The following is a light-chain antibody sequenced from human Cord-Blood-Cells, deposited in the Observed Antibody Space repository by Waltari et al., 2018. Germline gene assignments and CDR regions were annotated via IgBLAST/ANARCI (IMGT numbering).Light chain of an antibody. J-gene: IGKJ2*01. CDR1: QSISSY. CDR2: AAS. CDR3: QQSYSTPYT. Sequence: DIQMTQSPSSLSASVGDRVTITCRASQSISSYLNWYQQKPGKAPKLLIYAASSLQSVVPSRCSGSGSGTDFTLTISSLQPEDFATYYCQQSYSTPYTFGQGTKLESK. V-gene: IGKV1-39*01.